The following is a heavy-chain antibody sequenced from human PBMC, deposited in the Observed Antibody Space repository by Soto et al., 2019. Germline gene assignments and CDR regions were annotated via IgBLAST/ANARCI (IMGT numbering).Heavy chain of an antibody. CDR1: GGTFSSYA. CDR2: IIPISDTT. D-gene: IGHD2-2*01. Sequence: VQLVHSGAEVKKPGSSVKVSCKAYGGTFSSYAISWVRQAPGQGLEWMGGIIPISDTTNYAQKFQGRVTITADESTSTAYMELSSLRSEDTAVYYCARSQGSSTSLEIYYYYYYGMDVWGQGTTVTVSS. V-gene: IGHV1-69*01. CDR3: ARSQGSSTSLEIYYYYYYGMDV. J-gene: IGHJ6*02.